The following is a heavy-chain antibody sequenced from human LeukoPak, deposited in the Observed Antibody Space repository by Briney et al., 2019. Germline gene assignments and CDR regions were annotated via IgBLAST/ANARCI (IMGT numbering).Heavy chain of an antibody. CDR2: ISWNSGSI. CDR1: GFTFDDYA. D-gene: IGHD1-14*01. J-gene: IGHJ6*02. CDR3: AKPLRHRSYYGMDV. Sequence: PGGSLRLSCAASGFTFDDYAMPWVRQAPGKGLEWVSGISWNSGSIGYADSVKGRFTISRDNAKNSLYLQMNSLRAEDTALYYCAKPLRHRSYYGMDVWGQGTTVTVSS. V-gene: IGHV3-9*01.